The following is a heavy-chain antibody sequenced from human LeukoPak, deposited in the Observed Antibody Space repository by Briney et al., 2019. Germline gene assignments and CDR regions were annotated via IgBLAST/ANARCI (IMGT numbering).Heavy chain of an antibody. CDR3: AKERGGAVAGNKVGFDY. Sequence: PGGSLRLSCAASGINFSGYAMHWVRQAPGKGLGWVAIIAYDGSNKNYADSVKGRLTISRDSSRQTLHLQVNSLRAEDPAVYFCAKERGGAVAGNKVGFDYWGQGTLVTVSS. CDR1: GINFSGYA. D-gene: IGHD6-19*01. CDR2: IAYDGSNK. J-gene: IGHJ4*02. V-gene: IGHV3-30*04.